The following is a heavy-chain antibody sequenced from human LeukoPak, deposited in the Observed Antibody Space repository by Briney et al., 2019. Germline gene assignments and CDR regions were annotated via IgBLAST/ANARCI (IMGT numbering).Heavy chain of an antibody. Sequence: SETLSLTCAVYGGSFSGYYWSWIRQPPGKGLEWIGEINHSGNTNYNPSLKSRVTISVETSMNQFSLKLSSVTAADTAVYYCARGVSGSSVFGYWGQGTLVTVSS. CDR1: GGSFSGYY. D-gene: IGHD1-26*01. V-gene: IGHV4-34*01. CDR3: ARGVSGSSVFGY. J-gene: IGHJ4*02. CDR2: INHSGNT.